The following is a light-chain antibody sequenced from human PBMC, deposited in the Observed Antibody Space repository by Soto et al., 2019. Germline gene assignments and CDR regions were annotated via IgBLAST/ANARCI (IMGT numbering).Light chain of an antibody. CDR2: NND. V-gene: IGLV1-44*01. J-gene: IGLJ1*01. CDR1: TSNIGSNP. Sequence: QSVLTQPPSASGTPGQRVSISCSGGTSNIGSNPVNWYQQLPGTAPKLLIYNNDQRPSGVPDRFSGSKSGTSASLAISGLQSEGEADYYCAALDNSLNSYVFGTGTKLTVL. CDR3: AALDNSLNSYV.